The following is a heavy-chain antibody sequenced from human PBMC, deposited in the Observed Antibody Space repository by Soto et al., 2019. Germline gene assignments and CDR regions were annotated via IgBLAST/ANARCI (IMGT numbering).Heavy chain of an antibody. CDR1: GFTLSAYW. V-gene: IGHV3-7*05. D-gene: IGHD6-13*01. Sequence: EVQLEESGGDLVQPGGSLRLSCAASGFTLSAYWMTWVRQAPGKGLEWVANINRDGSKKSYLDSVRGRFTISSDNVGNSLYLQRDSLRADDTALYHCARGVSPGSSSLYLDAFDIWGQGTMVTVSS. CDR2: INRDGSKK. J-gene: IGHJ3*02. CDR3: ARGVSPGSSSLYLDAFDI.